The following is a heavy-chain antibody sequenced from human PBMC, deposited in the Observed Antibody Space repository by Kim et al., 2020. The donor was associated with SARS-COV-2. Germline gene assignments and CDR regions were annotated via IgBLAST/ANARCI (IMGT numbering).Heavy chain of an antibody. J-gene: IGHJ4*02. D-gene: IGHD3-10*02. Sequence: KYYADSVKGRFTTSRDNTKNTLYLQMNSLRAEDTAVYYCAKALRTMFPDYWGQGTLVTVSS. CDR2: K. V-gene: IGHV3-23*03. CDR3: AKALRTMFPDY.